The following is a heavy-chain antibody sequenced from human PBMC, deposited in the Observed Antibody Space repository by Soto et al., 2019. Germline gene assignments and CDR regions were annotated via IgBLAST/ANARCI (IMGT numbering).Heavy chain of an antibody. V-gene: IGHV4-39*01. D-gene: IGHD1-26*01. CDR2: IYYSGST. CDR3: ASGISGSDANDAFDI. J-gene: IGHJ3*02. CDR1: GGSISSSSYY. Sequence: QLQLQESGPGLVKPSETLSLTCTVSGGSISSSSYYWGWIRQPPGKGLEWIGSIYYSGSTYYNPSLKSRVTISVDTSKNQFSLKLSSVTAADTAVYYCASGISGSDANDAFDIWGQGTMVTVSS.